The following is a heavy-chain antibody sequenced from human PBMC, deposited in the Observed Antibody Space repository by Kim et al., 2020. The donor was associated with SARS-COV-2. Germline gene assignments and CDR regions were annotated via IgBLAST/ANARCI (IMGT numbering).Heavy chain of an antibody. D-gene: IGHD3-10*01. CDR1: GYTFTSYD. CDR2: MNPNSGNT. CDR3: ARSGVGVRGSAFDI. J-gene: IGHJ3*02. Sequence: ASVKVSCKASGYTFTSYDINWVRQATGQGLEWMGWMNPNSGNTGYAQKFQGRVTMTRNTSISTAYMELSSLRSEDTAVYYCARSGVGVRGSAFDIWGQGTMVTVSS. V-gene: IGHV1-8*01.